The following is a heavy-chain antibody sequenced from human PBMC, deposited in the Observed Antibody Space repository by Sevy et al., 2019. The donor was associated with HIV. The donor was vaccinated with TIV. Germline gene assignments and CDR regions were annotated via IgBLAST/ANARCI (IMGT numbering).Heavy chain of an antibody. Sequence: GGSLRLSCAASGLTFSSYSMHWVRQAPGKGLVWVSHINSDGSSTSYADSVKGRFTISRDNAKNTLYLQMNSLRAEDTAVYYCVRQRGDTVVLPDVLPDYGMDVWGQGTTVTVSS. V-gene: IGHV3-74*01. J-gene: IGHJ6*02. CDR3: VRQRGDTVVLPDVLPDYGMDV. CDR2: INSDGSST. CDR1: GLTFSSYS. D-gene: IGHD2-2*01.